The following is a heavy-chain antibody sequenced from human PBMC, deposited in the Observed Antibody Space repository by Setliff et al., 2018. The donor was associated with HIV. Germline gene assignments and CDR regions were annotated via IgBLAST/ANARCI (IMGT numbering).Heavy chain of an antibody. V-gene: IGHV4-34*01. CDR2: INHSGIT. J-gene: IGHJ4*02. D-gene: IGHD3-16*01. CDR1: GGAFSRFY. Sequence: SETLSLTCAVYGGAFSRFYWSWLRQAPEKGLEWIGDINHSGITNYNPSLKSRLSISVDTSKNQFSLNLTSATAADAAMYFCVSRPGGITRARFDHWGQGTLVTVSS. CDR3: VSRPGGITRARFDH.